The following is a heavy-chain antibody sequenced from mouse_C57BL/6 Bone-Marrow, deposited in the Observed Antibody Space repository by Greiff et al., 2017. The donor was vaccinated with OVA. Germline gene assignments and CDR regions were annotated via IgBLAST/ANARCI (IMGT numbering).Heavy chain of an antibody. CDR1: GFSFNTYA. CDR2: IRSKSNNYAT. CDR3: VRQRDDYGDDYAMDY. J-gene: IGHJ4*01. Sequence: EVQLQESGGGLVQPKGSLKLSCAASGFSFNTYAMNWVRQAPGKGLEWVARIRSKSNNYATYYADSVKDRFTISRDDSESMLYLQMNNLKTEDTAMYYCVRQRDDYGDDYAMDYWGQGTSVTVSS. D-gene: IGHD2-4*01. V-gene: IGHV10-1*01.